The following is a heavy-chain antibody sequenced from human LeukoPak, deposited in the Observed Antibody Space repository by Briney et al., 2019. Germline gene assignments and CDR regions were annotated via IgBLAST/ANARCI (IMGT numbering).Heavy chain of an antibody. D-gene: IGHD3/OR15-3a*01. CDR2: ILYSGNT. V-gene: IGHV4-30-4*01. CDR3: ASSYDLKSEVLSYWYFDL. J-gene: IGHJ2*01. Sequence: SETLSLTCTVSGGSISSGDSYWGWIRQPPGKCLEWVGYILYSGNTYYNPSLKRRVTISVDTSKNQFSLKLSSVTAADTAVYYCASSYDLKSEVLSYWYFDLWGRGTLVTVSS. CDR1: GGSISSGDSY.